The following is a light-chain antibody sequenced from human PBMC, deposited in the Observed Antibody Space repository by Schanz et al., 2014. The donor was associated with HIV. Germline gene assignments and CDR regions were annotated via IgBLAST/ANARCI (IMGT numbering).Light chain of an antibody. J-gene: IGLJ2*01. CDR1: SNDVGGHNY. Sequence: QSALTQPASVSGSPGQSITISCTGTSNDVGGHNYVSWYQQHPGKAPKVLIYNVNNRPSGVSSRFSASKSANTASLTISGLQPEDEAHYYCSSYTETDTLLFGGGTKLTVL. CDR2: NVN. CDR3: SSYTETDTLL. V-gene: IGLV2-14*03.